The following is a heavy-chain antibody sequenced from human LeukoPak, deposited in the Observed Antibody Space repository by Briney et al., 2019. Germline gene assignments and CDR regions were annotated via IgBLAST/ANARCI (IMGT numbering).Heavy chain of an antibody. V-gene: IGHV3-7*05. J-gene: IGHJ4*02. Sequence: PGGSLRLSCAASGFSFSSYRMSWVRQAPGKGLEWVANIKQDGSQKYYVDSVKGRFTISRDNAKNSLYLQMDSLRAEDSAVYYCASSNWNYYNYWGQGTLVTVSS. CDR3: ASSNWNYYNY. CDR2: IKQDGSQK. CDR1: GFSFSSYR. D-gene: IGHD1-20*01.